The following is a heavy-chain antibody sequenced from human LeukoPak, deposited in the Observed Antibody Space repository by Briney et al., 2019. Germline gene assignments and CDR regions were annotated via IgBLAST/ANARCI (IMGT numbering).Heavy chain of an antibody. V-gene: IGHV3-53*01. CDR2: IYSGGST. Sequence: GGSLRLSCAASGFTVSSNCMSWVRQAPGKGLEWVSLIYSGGSTYYADSVKGRFTISRDNSKNTLYLQMNSLRAQDTAVYYCARDRRDYDSSGYYKNNYWYFDLWGRGTLVTVSS. J-gene: IGHJ2*01. D-gene: IGHD3-22*01. CDR3: ARDRRDYDSSGYYKNNYWYFDL. CDR1: GFTVSSNC.